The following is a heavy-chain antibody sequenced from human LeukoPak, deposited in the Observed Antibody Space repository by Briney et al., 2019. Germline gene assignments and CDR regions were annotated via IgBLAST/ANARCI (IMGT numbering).Heavy chain of an antibody. V-gene: IGHV1-8*01. D-gene: IGHD3-10*02. Sequence: ASVKVSCKASGYTFTSYNINWVRQATGQGLEWMGWMNPNSGNTGYAQKFQGRVSMTRDTSISTAYMELSSLRSEDTAVYYCARGPVEAVFGVSTEDWGQGTTVTVSS. CDR1: GYTFTSYN. CDR2: MNPNSGNT. J-gene: IGHJ6*02. CDR3: ARGPVEAVFGVSTED.